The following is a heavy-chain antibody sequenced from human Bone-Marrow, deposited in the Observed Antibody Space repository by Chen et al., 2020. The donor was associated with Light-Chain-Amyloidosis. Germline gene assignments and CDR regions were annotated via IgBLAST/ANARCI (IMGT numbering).Heavy chain of an antibody. J-gene: IGHJ3*01. D-gene: IGHD2-21*01. V-gene: IGHV4-39*07. Sequence: QLQLQESGPGLVEPSQTLSLTCTVSGASIISSEYYWGWMRQAPGKGLEWIGSIFRGDITYYTSSLKSRDTLSVDTSNNHISLRLRSVTAGDTAIYYCARGPSEVEWGVVKSAFAFDFWGQGTMVTVSS. CDR3: ARGPSEVEWGVVKSAFAFDF. CDR2: IFRGDIT. CDR1: GASIISSEYY.